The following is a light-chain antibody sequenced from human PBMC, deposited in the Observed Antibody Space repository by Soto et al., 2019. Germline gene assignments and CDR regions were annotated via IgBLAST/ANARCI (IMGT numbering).Light chain of an antibody. Sequence: DIQMTQSPSTLSASVGDRVTIPCRASQSISSWLAWYQQRQGKAPKILIYDASSLESGVPSRFRGSGSGTEFTLAFSRLQPDDFETDYCQQYNSYSRTFGQGTKVDIK. V-gene: IGKV1-5*01. CDR3: QQYNSYSRT. CDR1: QSISSW. J-gene: IGKJ1*01. CDR2: DAS.